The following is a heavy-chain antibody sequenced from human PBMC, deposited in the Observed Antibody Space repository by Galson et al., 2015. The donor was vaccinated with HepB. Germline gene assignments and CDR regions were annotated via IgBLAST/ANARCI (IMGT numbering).Heavy chain of an antibody. D-gene: IGHD6-19*01. CDR2: INAGNGNT. Sequence: CKASGYTFTSYAMHWVRQAPGQRLEWMGWINAGNGNTKYSQKFQGRVTITRDTSASTAYMELSSLRSEDTAVYYCARGDLYSSGWFELDYWGQGTLVTVSS. CDR3: ARGDLYSSGWFELDY. J-gene: IGHJ4*02. V-gene: IGHV1-3*01. CDR1: GYTFTSYA.